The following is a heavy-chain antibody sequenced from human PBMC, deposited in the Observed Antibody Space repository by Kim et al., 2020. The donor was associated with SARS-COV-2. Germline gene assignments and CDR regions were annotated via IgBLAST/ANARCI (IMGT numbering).Heavy chain of an antibody. J-gene: IGHJ4*02. CDR2: ITPIDGFT. CDR3: ARDNTDWSFDY. D-gene: IGHD3-9*01. Sequence: ASVKVSCKASGYTFTSHKIHWVRQAPGQGLEWMGIITPIDGFTTYAQKLQGRVTMTSDTSTSTVSMELSSLRSGDTAVYFCARDNTDWSFDYWGRGTLVTVSS. V-gene: IGHV1-46*01. CDR1: GYTFTSHK.